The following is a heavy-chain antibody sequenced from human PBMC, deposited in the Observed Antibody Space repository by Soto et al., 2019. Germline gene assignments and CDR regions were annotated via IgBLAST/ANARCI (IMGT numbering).Heavy chain of an antibody. CDR3: AKDAYTPFRTTAHNSGGLDH. Sequence: GGSLRLSCETSGFTFRFFDMHWVRQAPGKGLEWVAMISRDGNNKHYGDSVKGRFSISRDNSKNTLYLQMNRLSDDDTAIYYCAKDAYTPFRTTAHNSGGLDHWGRGTLVTVSS. CDR1: GFTFRFFD. J-gene: IGHJ4*02. CDR2: ISRDGNNK. V-gene: IGHV3-30*18. D-gene: IGHD4-4*01.